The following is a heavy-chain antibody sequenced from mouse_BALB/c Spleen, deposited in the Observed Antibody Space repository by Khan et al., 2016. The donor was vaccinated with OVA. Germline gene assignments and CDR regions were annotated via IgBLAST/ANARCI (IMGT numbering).Heavy chain of an antibody. D-gene: IGHD2-3*01. CDR2: ISSGSSII. J-gene: IGHJ3*01. CDR3: ARCDGFWFAY. CDR1: GFTFNNFG. Sequence: EVMLVESGGGLVQPGGSRKLSCAASGFTFNNFGMHWVRQAPEKGLEWVAYISSGSSIIYYADTVKGRFTISRDNPKNTLFLQMTSLRSEDTAMYYCARCDGFWFAYWGLGTLVTVSA. V-gene: IGHV5-17*02.